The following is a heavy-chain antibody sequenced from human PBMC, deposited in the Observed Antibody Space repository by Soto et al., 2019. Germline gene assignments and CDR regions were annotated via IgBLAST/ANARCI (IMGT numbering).Heavy chain of an antibody. Sequence: QVQLVQSGAEVKKPGASVKVSCKASGYTFTGYYMHWVRQAPGQGLEWMGWINPNSGGTDYAQKFQGWVTMTRDTSISTAYMELSRPRSDDTAVYYCAREFAPIRYFDWLSTYGMDVWGQGTTVTVSS. V-gene: IGHV1-2*04. J-gene: IGHJ6*02. D-gene: IGHD3-9*01. CDR1: GYTFTGYY. CDR3: AREFAPIRYFDWLSTYGMDV. CDR2: INPNSGGT.